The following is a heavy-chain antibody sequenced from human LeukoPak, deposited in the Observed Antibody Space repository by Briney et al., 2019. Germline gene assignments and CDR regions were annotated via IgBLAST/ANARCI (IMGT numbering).Heavy chain of an antibody. J-gene: IGHJ6*02. CDR3: ARGDYYDPQGMDV. CDR2: IYSGGST. CDR1: GFTVSSNY. Sequence: GGSLRLSCAASGFTVSSNYMSWVRQAPGKGLEWVSLIYSGGSTYYADSVKGRFTISRDNSKNTLDLQMNSLRAEDTAVYYCARGDYYDPQGMDVWGQGTTVTVPS. D-gene: IGHD3-22*01. V-gene: IGHV3-66*01.